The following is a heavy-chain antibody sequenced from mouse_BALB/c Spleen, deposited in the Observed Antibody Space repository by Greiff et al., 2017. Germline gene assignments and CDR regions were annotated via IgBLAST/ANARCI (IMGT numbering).Heavy chain of an antibody. CDR2: INPYNDGT. D-gene: IGHD2-12*01. Sequence: EVQLQQSGPELVKPGASVKMSCKASGYTFTSYVMHWVKQKPGQGLEWIGYINPYNDGTKYNEKFKGKATLTSDKSSSTAYMELSSLTSEDSAVYYWSRGYSYDGGAWFAYWGQGTLVTVSA. J-gene: IGHJ3*01. CDR3: SRGYSYDGGAWFAY. CDR1: GYTFTSYV. V-gene: IGHV1-14*01.